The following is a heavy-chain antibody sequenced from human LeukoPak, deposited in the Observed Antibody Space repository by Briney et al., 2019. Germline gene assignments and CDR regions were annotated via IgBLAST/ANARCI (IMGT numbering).Heavy chain of an antibody. CDR2: IRSKPHSYAT. CDR1: GFTFSGSA. V-gene: IGHV3-73*01. J-gene: IGHJ4*01. CDR3: AKVDYYGSGTLFDY. Sequence: GGSLRLSCAASGFTFSGSAMHWVRQAAGKGLEWVGRIRSKPHSYATAYAASVKGRFTISRDDSKNMAYLQMNSLRAEDTAVYYCAKVDYYGSGTLFDYWGQGTLVTVSS. D-gene: IGHD3-10*01.